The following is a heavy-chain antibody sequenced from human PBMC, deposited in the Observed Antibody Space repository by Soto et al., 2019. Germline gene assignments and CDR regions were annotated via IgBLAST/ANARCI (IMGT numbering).Heavy chain of an antibody. CDR1: GGSISSGDYY. D-gene: IGHD2-2*01. J-gene: IGHJ5*02. CDR3: ARAGHPRDCSSTSCYAWFDP. V-gene: IGHV4-30-4*01. Sequence: QVQLQESGPGLVKPSQTLSLTCTVSGGSISSGDYYWSWIRQPPGKGLEGIGYIYYSGSTYYNTSLKSRVTISVDTSKNQFSLKLSSVTAADTAVYYCARAGHPRDCSSTSCYAWFDPWGQGTLVTVSS. CDR2: IYYSGST.